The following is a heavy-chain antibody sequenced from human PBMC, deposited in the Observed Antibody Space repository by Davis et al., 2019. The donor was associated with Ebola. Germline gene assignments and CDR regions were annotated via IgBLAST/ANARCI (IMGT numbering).Heavy chain of an antibody. Sequence: SETLSLTCTVSGGSISSSSYYWGWIRQPPGKGLEWIGSIYYSGSTYYNPSLKSRVTISVDTSKNQFSLKLSSVTAADTAVYYCARHRYIWGSYRHNWFDPWGQGTLVTVSS. V-gene: IGHV4-39*01. CDR2: IYYSGST. CDR3: ARHRYIWGSYRHNWFDP. J-gene: IGHJ5*02. CDR1: GGSISSSSYY. D-gene: IGHD3-16*02.